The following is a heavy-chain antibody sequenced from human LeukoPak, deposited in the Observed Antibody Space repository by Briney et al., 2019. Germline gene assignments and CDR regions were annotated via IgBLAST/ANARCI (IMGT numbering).Heavy chain of an antibody. CDR3: AKMYTYYYDSSGYYIDY. CDR2: ISGSGGST. V-gene: IGHV3-23*01. D-gene: IGHD3-22*01. Sequence: PGGSLRLSCAASGFTFSSYWMSWVRQAPGKGLEWVSAISGSGGSTYYADSVKGRFTISRDNSKNTLYLQMNSLRAEDTAVYYCAKMYTYYYDSSGYYIDYWGQGTLVTVSS. J-gene: IGHJ4*02. CDR1: GFTFSSYW.